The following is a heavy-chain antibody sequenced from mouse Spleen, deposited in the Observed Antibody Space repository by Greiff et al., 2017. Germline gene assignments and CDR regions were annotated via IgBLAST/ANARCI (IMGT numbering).Heavy chain of an antibody. Sequence: EVQVVESGGGLVKRGGSLKLSCAASGFTFSSYAMSWVRQTPEKRLEWVATISSGGGNTYYPDSVKGRFTISRDNAKNTLYLQMSSLKSEDTAMYYCARNGNYSYWYFDVWGAGTTVTVSS. CDR3: ARNGNYSYWYFDV. CDR2: ISSGGGNT. CDR1: GFTFSSYA. D-gene: IGHD2-1*01. J-gene: IGHJ1*01. V-gene: IGHV5-9-3*01.